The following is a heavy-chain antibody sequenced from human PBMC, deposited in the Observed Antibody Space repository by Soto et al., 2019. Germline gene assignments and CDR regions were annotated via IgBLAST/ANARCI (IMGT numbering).Heavy chain of an antibody. D-gene: IGHD3-10*01. Sequence: SGPTLVKPTQTLTLTCTFSGFSLSTSGVGVGWIRQPPGKALEWLALIYWDEDKRYSPSLKSRLTITKDTSKNQVVLTMINMDPVDTATYYCAHSGRMVRGVIMNNWFDPWGQGTLVTVSS. CDR1: GFSLSTSGVG. J-gene: IGHJ5*02. V-gene: IGHV2-5*02. CDR2: IYWDEDK. CDR3: AHSGRMVRGVIMNNWFDP.